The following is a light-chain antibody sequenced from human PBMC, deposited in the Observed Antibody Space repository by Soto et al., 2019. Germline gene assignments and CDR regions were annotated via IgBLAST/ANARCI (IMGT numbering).Light chain of an antibody. V-gene: IGLV1-51*02. J-gene: IGLJ1*01. Sequence: QSVLTQRPAVSAAPGQRVTISCSGSSSNIENNYVSWYRQLPGTAPNPLIYEDNKRPSGIPDRFSGSKSGTSATLGITGLETGDEADYYCATWDSSLSGGVFGTGTKVTVL. CDR1: SSNIENNY. CDR3: ATWDSSLSGGV. CDR2: EDN.